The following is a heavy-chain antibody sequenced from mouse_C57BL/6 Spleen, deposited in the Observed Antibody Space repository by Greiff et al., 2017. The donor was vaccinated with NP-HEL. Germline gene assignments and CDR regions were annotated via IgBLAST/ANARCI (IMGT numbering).Heavy chain of an antibody. CDR3: ARRGGNYYYGSSLDY. CDR2: INPGSGGT. D-gene: IGHD1-1*01. J-gene: IGHJ2*01. V-gene: IGHV1-54*01. Sequence: QVQLQQSGAELVRPGTSVKVSCKASGYAFTNYLIAWVKQRPGQGLEWIGVINPGSGGTNYNEKFKGKATLTADKSSSTAYMQLSSLTSEDSAVYFCARRGGNYYYGSSLDYWGQGTTLTVSS. CDR1: GYAFTNYL.